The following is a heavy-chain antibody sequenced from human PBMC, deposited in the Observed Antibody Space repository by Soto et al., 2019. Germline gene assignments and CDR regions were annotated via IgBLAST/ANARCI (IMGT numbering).Heavy chain of an antibody. CDR2: IQSSGTT. Sequence: WETLSLTCTVSGGSITSYYWSWIRQPAGKEPEWIGRIQSSGTTYSNPSLKSRVTMSLDPSKNQFSLKLSSVTAADTAVYYCARDGSGSYGLDVWGQGTTVTVSS. D-gene: IGHD1-26*01. CDR1: GGSITSYY. V-gene: IGHV4-4*07. J-gene: IGHJ6*02. CDR3: ARDGSGSYGLDV.